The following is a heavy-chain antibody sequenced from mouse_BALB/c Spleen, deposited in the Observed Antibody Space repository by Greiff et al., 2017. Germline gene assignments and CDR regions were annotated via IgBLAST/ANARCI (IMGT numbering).Heavy chain of an antibody. D-gene: IGHD1-1*01. CDR2: IRNKANGYTT. CDR3: ARDPDYYGSSYPGWFAY. V-gene: IGHV7-3*02. J-gene: IGHJ3*01. CDR1: GFTFTDYY. Sequence: EVKLMESGGGLVQPGGSLRLSCATSGFTFTDYYMSWVRQPPGKALEWLGFIRNKANGYTTEYSASVKGRFTISRDNSQSILYLQMNTLRAEDSATYYCARDPDYYGSSYPGWFAYWGQGTLVTVSA.